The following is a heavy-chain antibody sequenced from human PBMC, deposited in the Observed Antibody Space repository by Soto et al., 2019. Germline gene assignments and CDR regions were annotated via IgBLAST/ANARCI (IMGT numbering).Heavy chain of an antibody. CDR3: ARDFEKTYCSGGSCYPKFGSGGMDV. V-gene: IGHV3-64*02. CDR2: ISSNGGST. Sequence: EVQLVESGEGLVQPGGSLRLSCAASGFTFSSYAMHWVRQAPGKGLEYVSAISSNGGSTYYADSVKGRFTISRDNSKNTLYLQMGSLRAEDMAVYYCARDFEKTYCSGGSCYPKFGSGGMDVWGQGTTVTVSS. CDR1: GFTFSSYA. D-gene: IGHD2-15*01. J-gene: IGHJ6*02.